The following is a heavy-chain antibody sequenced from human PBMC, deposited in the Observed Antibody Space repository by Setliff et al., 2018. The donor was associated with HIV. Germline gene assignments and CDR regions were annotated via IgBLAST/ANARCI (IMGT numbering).Heavy chain of an antibody. CDR2: INTYNGNT. Sequence: ASVKVSCKASGYNFVGYGINWLRQAPGQGLEWMGWINTYNGNTKYGQKFQGSVTMTTDTSTSTVYMELRNLRSDDTAVYFCARRADWFDLWGQGTLVTVSS. CDR1: GYNFVGYG. J-gene: IGHJ5*02. CDR3: ARRADWFDL. V-gene: IGHV1-18*01.